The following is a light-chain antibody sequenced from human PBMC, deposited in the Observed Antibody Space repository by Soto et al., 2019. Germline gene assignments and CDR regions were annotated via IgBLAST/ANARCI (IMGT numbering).Light chain of an antibody. CDR3: QQYHNWPPIT. Sequence: EIVLTQFPGTLSLSPGERATLSCRASQSVSSSYLAWYQQKPGQAPRLLIYGASSRPTGIPDRFSGSGSGTDFTLTISNLQSEDFAVYFCQQYHNWPPITFGQGTRLEIK. J-gene: IGKJ5*01. V-gene: IGKV3-20*01. CDR2: GAS. CDR1: QSVSSSY.